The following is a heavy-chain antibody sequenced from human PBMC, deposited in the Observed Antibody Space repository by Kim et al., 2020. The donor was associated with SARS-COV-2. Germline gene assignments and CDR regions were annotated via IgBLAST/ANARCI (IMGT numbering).Heavy chain of an antibody. Sequence: GGSLRLSCTGSGFTFGHSAMSWVRQVPGKVLQWVAGIFGSGSGTYYADSVKGRFTISRDNSQSTVHLQLNDLRADDTAVYYCARHLHVSTVTFYWYFDLWGRGTLVTVSS. D-gene: IGHD3-3*02. J-gene: IGHJ2*01. V-gene: IGHV3-23*01. CDR3: ARHLHVSTVTFYWYFDL. CDR1: GFTFGHSA. CDR2: IFGSGSGT.